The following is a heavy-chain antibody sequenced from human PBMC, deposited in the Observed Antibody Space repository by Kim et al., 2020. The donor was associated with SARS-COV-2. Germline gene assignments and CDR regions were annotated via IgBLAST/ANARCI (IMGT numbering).Heavy chain of an antibody. J-gene: IGHJ5*02. CDR2: IYYSGST. Sequence: SETLSLTCTVSGDSISSGGYYWSWIRQHPGKGLEWIGYIYYSGSTYYNPSLKSRVTISVDTSKNQFSLKLSSVTAADTAVYYCARVVEGTIFGVVILSWFDPWGQGTLVTVSS. D-gene: IGHD3-3*01. CDR3: ARVVEGTIFGVVILSWFDP. V-gene: IGHV4-31*03. CDR1: GDSISSGGYY.